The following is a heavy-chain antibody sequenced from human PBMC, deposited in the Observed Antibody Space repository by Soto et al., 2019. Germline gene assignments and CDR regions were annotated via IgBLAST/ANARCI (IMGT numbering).Heavy chain of an antibody. J-gene: IGHJ6*02. Sequence: PGGSLRLSCAASGFTFSSYEMNWVRQAPGKGLEWVSYISSSGSTIYYADSVKGRSTISRDNAKNSLYLQMNSLRAEDTAVYYCARGQLPPYYYYYGMDVWGQGXTVTVYS. D-gene: IGHD2-2*01. CDR1: GFTFSSYE. CDR3: ARGQLPPYYYYYGMDV. CDR2: ISSSGSTI. V-gene: IGHV3-48*03.